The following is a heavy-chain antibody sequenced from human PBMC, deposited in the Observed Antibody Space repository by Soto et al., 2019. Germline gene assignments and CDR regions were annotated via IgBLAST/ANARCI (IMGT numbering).Heavy chain of an antibody. D-gene: IGHD3-10*01. CDR1: GFTFSSYA. Sequence: PGGSLRLSCAASGFTFSSYAMSWVRQAPGKGLEWVSAISGSGGSTYYADSVKGRFTISRDNSKNTLYLQMNSLRAEDTAVYYCAKLLYYYGSGSYYQPATPYYFDYWGQGTLVTVSS. J-gene: IGHJ4*02. V-gene: IGHV3-23*01. CDR3: AKLLYYYGSGSYYQPATPYYFDY. CDR2: ISGSGGST.